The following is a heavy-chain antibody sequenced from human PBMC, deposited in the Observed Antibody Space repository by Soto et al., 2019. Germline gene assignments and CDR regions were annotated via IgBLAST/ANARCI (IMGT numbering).Heavy chain of an antibody. J-gene: IGHJ6*02. CDR2: IVVGSGNT. D-gene: IGHD6-13*01. CDR3: AGSIAAAGTEDYGMDV. CDR1: GFTFTSSA. V-gene: IGHV1-58*01. Sequence: ASVKVSCKASGFTFTSSAVQWVRQARGQRLEWIGWIVVGSGNTNYAQKFQERVTITRDMSTSTAYMELSSLRSEDTAVYYCAGSIAAAGTEDYGMDVWGQGTTVTVSS.